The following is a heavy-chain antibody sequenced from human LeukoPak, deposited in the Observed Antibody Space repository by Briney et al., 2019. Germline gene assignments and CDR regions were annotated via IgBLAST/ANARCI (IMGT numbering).Heavy chain of an antibody. Sequence: SETLSLTCTVSGVSISSYFWSWIRQSPGKGLEWIGYIYYSGSAYYNPSLKSRVTMSVDTSKNQFSLKLSSVTAADTAVYYCAKGRDGYDAWGQGTLVTVSS. V-gene: IGHV4-59*01. CDR3: AKGRDGYDA. CDR2: IYYSGSA. CDR1: GVSISSYF. J-gene: IGHJ5*02. D-gene: IGHD5-24*01.